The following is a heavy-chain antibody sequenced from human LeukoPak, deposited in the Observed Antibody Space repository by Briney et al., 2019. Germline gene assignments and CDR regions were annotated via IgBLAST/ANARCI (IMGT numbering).Heavy chain of an antibody. Sequence: PGGSLRLSCEGSGFIFSTYWMHWVRQAPGKGLVWVSRINSDGSSTVYADSVKGRFTISRDNSKNTLYLQMNSLRAEDTAVYYCARSPPYMTTVVNYEKYYFDYWGQGTLVTVSS. V-gene: IGHV3-74*01. J-gene: IGHJ4*02. CDR3: ARSPPYMTTVVNYEKYYFDY. CDR2: INSDGSST. D-gene: IGHD4-23*01. CDR1: GFIFSTYW.